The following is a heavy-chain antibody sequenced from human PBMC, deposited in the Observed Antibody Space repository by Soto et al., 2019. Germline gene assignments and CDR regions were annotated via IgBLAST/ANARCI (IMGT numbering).Heavy chain of an antibody. CDR1: GGSITSGGYY. CDR3: ARDRVRTLTFDS. D-gene: IGHD1-1*01. V-gene: IGHV4-31*03. CDR2: IYHSGDA. Sequence: QMQLQESGPGLVKPSETLSLTCTVSGGSITSGGYYWGWIRQHPGKGLEWIGYIYHSGDAYYNPSLKSRVTMSVDTSKNQFSLKLSSVTDADTAVYYCARDRVRTLTFDSWGQGTLVTVSS. J-gene: IGHJ4*02.